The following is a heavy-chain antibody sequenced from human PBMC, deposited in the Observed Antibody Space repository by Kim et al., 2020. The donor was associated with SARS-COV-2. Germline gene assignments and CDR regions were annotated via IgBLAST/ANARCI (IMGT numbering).Heavy chain of an antibody. Sequence: SVKVSCKASGGTFSSYAISWVRQAPGQGLEWMGGIIPIFGTANYAQKFQGRVTITADESTSTAYMELSSLRSEDTAVYYCARGAPLTGDGMYYFDYWGQGTLVTVSS. V-gene: IGHV1-69*13. CDR3: ARGAPLTGDGMYYFDY. J-gene: IGHJ4*02. CDR2: IIPIFGTA. D-gene: IGHD7-27*01. CDR1: GGTFSSYA.